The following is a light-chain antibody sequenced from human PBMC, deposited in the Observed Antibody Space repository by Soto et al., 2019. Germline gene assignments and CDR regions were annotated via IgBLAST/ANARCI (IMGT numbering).Light chain of an antibody. V-gene: IGKV3D-15*01. CDR3: QQYNNWWT. CDR2: DAS. J-gene: IGKJ1*01. Sequence: EIEMTQSPATLSLAPGERVTLSCRASESVSTNLAWYQQRPGQAPRLLIYDASNRATGIPVRFSGSGSGTEFTLTISSLQSEDFAVYYCQQYNNWWTFGQGTKVDIK. CDR1: ESVSTN.